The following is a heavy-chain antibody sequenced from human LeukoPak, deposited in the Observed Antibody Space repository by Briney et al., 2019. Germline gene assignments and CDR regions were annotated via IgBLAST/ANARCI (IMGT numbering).Heavy chain of an antibody. CDR3: ARDNSLARKVGAITYNWFDP. V-gene: IGHV4-34*01. D-gene: IGHD1-26*01. Sequence: SETLSLTCAVYGGSFSGYYWSWIRQPPGKGLEWIGEINHSGSTNYNPSLKSRVTISVDTSENQFSLKLSSVTAADTAVYYCARDNSLARKVGAITYNWFDPWGQGTLVTVSS. CDR1: GGSFSGYY. CDR2: INHSGST. J-gene: IGHJ5*02.